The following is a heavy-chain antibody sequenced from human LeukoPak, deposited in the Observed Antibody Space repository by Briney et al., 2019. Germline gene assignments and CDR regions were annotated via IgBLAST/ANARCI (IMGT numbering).Heavy chain of an antibody. CDR3: ARMGPGWTNWFDP. CDR2: INHSGST. D-gene: IGHD3/OR15-3a*01. Sequence: SETLSLTCAVYGGSFSGYYWSWIRQPPGKGLEWIGEINHSGSTNYNPSLKSRVTISVDTSKNQFSLKLSSVTAADTAVYYCARMGPGWTNWFDPWGQGTLVTVSS. CDR1: GGSFSGYY. J-gene: IGHJ5*02. V-gene: IGHV4-34*01.